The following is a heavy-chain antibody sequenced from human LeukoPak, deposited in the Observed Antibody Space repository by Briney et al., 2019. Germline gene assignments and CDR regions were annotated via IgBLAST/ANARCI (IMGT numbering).Heavy chain of an antibody. J-gene: IGHJ3*02. D-gene: IGHD2-15*01. CDR3: ARVDPEYCSGGSCYHDAFDI. CDR2: FDPEDGET. CDR1: GYTLTELS. Sequence: ASVKVSCKVSGYTLTELSMHWVRQAPGKGLEWMGGFDPEDGETIYAQKFQGRVTMTEDTSTDTAYMELSSLRSEDTAVYYCARVDPEYCSGGSCYHDAFDIWGQGTMVTVSS. V-gene: IGHV1-24*01.